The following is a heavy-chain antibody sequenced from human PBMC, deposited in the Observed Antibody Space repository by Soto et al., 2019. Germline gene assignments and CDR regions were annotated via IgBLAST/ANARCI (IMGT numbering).Heavy chain of an antibody. CDR2: IWYDGSNK. Sequence: QVQLVESGGVVVQPGRSLRLSCAASGFTFSRFGMHWVRQAPGKGLEWVAVIWYDGSNKDYADSVKGRFTIARDNSKNTLYLQMNRLRAEDAAVYYCARGSLYYEFWSGLYYFDYWGQGTLVTVSS. CDR3: ARGSLYYEFWSGLYYFDY. CDR1: GFTFSRFG. J-gene: IGHJ4*02. D-gene: IGHD3-3*01. V-gene: IGHV3-33*01.